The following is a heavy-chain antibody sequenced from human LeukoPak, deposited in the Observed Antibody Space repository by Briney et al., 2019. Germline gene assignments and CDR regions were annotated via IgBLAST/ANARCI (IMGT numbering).Heavy chain of an antibody. J-gene: IGHJ4*02. CDR2: ISSSSSYI. CDR1: GFTFSSYS. CDR3: ARWFGEPPNFDY. D-gene: IGHD3-10*01. Sequence: SGGSLRLSCAASGFTFSSYSMNWVRQAPGKGLEWVSSISSSSSYIYYADSVKGRFTISRDNAKNSLYLQMNSLRAEDTAMYYCARWFGEPPNFDYWGLGTRVIVSS. V-gene: IGHV3-21*04.